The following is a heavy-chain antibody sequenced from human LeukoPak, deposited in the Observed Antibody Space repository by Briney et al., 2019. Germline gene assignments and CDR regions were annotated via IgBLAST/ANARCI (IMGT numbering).Heavy chain of an antibody. CDR1: GFTFSSYG. D-gene: IGHD6-19*01. CDR3: AKDEVAGTDWFDP. Sequence: PGGSLRLSCAASGFTFSSYGMHWVRQAPGKGLEWVAVISYDGSNKYYADSVKGRFTISRVNSKNTLYLQMNSLRAEDTAVYYCAKDEVAGTDWFDPWGQGTLVTVSS. CDR2: ISYDGSNK. J-gene: IGHJ5*02. V-gene: IGHV3-30*18.